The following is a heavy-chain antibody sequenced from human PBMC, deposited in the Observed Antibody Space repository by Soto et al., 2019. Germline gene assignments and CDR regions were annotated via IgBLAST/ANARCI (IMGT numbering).Heavy chain of an antibody. CDR3: AKESIRRSFSRSSTRARDAFDI. D-gene: IGHD6-6*01. J-gene: IGHJ3*02. V-gene: IGHV4-4*07. Sequence: SETLSLTCTVSGGSISSYYWSWIRQPAGKGLEWIGRIYTRGSTNYNPSLKSRVTMSVDTSKNQFSLKLSSVTAADPPVYYCAKESIRRSFSRSSTRARDAFDIWGQGTLVTLS. CDR2: IYTRGST. CDR1: GGSISSYY.